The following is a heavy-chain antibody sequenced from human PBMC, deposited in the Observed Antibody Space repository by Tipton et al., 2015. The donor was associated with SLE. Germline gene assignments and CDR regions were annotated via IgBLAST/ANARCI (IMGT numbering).Heavy chain of an antibody. D-gene: IGHD3-22*01. V-gene: IGHV4-4*09. CDR3: ASSFYYYDSSGFDY. CDR1: GGSISSYY. Sequence: TLSLTCTVSGGSISSYYWSWIRQPPGKGLEWIGYIYTSGSTNYNPSLKSRVTISVDTSKNQFSLKLSSVTAADTAVYYCASSFYYYDSSGFDYWGQGTLVTVSS. CDR2: IYTSGST. J-gene: IGHJ4*02.